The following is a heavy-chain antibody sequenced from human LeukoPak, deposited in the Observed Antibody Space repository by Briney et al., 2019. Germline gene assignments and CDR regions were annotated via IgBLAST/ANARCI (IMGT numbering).Heavy chain of an antibody. CDR2: IWYDGSNK. D-gene: IGHD5-18*01. CDR3: ARDSRRGYSYGSH. J-gene: IGHJ4*02. Sequence: GGSLRLSCAASGFTFSSYGMHWVRQAPGKGLEWVAVIWYDGSNKYYADSVKGRFTISRGNSKNTLYLQMNSLRAEDTAVYYCARDSRRGYSYGSHWGQGTLVTVSS. V-gene: IGHV3-33*01. CDR1: GFTFSSYG.